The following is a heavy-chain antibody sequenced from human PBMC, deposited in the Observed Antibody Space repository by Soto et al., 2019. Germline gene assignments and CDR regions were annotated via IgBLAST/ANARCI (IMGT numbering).Heavy chain of an antibody. CDR3: AREPPDYDFWSGYPRDGMEV. J-gene: IGHJ6*02. V-gene: IGHV1-69*13. CDR1: GGTFSSYA. Sequence: ASVKVSCKASGGTFSSYAISWVRQAPGQGLEWMGGIIPIFGTANYAQKFQGRVTITADESTSTAYMELSSLRSEDTAVYYCAREPPDYDFWSGYPRDGMEVWGQGTTVTVSS. D-gene: IGHD3-3*01. CDR2: IIPIFGTA.